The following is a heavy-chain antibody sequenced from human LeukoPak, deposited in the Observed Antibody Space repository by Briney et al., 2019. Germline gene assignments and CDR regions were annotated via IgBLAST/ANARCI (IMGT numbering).Heavy chain of an antibody. V-gene: IGHV3-21*01. CDR2: ISSSSSYI. Sequence: SGGSLRLSCAASGFTFSSYSMNWVRQAPGKGPEWVSSISSSSSYIYYADSVKGRFTISRDNAKNSLYLQMNSLRAEDTAVYYCARSGVAGPPMGWFDPWGQGTLVTVSS. CDR1: GFTFSSYS. D-gene: IGHD6-19*01. CDR3: ARSGVAGPPMGWFDP. J-gene: IGHJ5*02.